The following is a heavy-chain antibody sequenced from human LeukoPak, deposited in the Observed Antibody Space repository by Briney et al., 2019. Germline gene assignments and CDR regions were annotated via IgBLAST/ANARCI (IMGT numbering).Heavy chain of an antibody. CDR2: IWYDGNNK. J-gene: IGHJ5*02. V-gene: IGHV3-33*01. CDR3: ATDAGHWFDP. CDR1: GFTFSSND. Sequence: GTSLRLSCAASGFTFSSNDMHWVRQAPGKGLEWVAVIWYDGNNKYYAGSVKGRFTISRDNSKNTLFLQMNSLRAEDTAVYYCATDAGHWFDPWGQGTLVTVSS.